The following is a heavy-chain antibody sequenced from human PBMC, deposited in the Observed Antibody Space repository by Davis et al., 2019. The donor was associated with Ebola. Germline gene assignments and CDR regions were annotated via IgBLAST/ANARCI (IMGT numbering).Heavy chain of an antibody. Sequence: PGGSLRLSCGASGFSFSSYWMHWVRQAPGKGLVWVSRINSDGSRTDYADSVKGRFTISRDNSKNTLYMEMNSLRAEDTALYYCAKSAGTPGWFGPWGQGTLVTVSS. CDR1: GFSFSSYW. CDR2: INSDGSRT. V-gene: IGHV3-74*01. D-gene: IGHD1-1*01. J-gene: IGHJ5*02. CDR3: AKSAGTPGWFGP.